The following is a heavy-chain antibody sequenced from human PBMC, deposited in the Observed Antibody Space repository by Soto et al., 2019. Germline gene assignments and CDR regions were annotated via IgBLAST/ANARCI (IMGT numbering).Heavy chain of an antibody. CDR2: INHSGST. J-gene: IGHJ4*02. D-gene: IGHD4-17*01. CDR1: GGSFSGYY. CDR3: ARHDYGDYLYDY. Sequence: SETLSLTCAVYGGSFSGYYWSWIRQPPGKGLEWIGEINHSGSTNYNPSLKSRVTISVDTSKNQFSLKLSSVTAADTAVYYCARHDYGDYLYDYWGQGTLVTVSS. V-gene: IGHV4-34*01.